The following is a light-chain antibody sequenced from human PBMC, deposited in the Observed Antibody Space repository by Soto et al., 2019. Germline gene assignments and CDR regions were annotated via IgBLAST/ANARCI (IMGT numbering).Light chain of an antibody. Sequence: DLQMTQSPSTLSASVRDRVTIACRASQSISGWLAWYQQKPGKAPKLLIYKSSSLQSGVPSRFSGSGSGTEFTLTISSLQPDDFATYYCQQYNDYPWTFGQGTKVEI. J-gene: IGKJ1*01. CDR2: KSS. CDR3: QQYNDYPWT. CDR1: QSISGW. V-gene: IGKV1-5*03.